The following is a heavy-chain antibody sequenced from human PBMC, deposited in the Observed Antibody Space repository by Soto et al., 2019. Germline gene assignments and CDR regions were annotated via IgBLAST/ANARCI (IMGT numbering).Heavy chain of an antibody. CDR3: ASREDCSGGSCYSYAY. V-gene: IGHV4-30-4*01. CDR1: GGSISSGDYY. Sequence: QVQLQESGPGLVKPSQTLSLTCTVSGGSISSGDYYWSWIRQPPGKGLEWIGYIYYSGSTYYNPSPRGRVTRSVDTSKNQFSLKLSSVTAEDTAVYYRASREDCSGGSCYSYAYGGQGTLVTVSS. CDR2: IYYSGST. J-gene: IGHJ4*02. D-gene: IGHD2-15*01.